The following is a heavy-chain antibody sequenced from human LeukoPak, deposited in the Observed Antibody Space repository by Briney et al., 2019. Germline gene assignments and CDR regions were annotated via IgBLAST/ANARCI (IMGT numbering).Heavy chain of an antibody. J-gene: IGHJ4*02. CDR2: ISWNSGSL. Sequence: GGSLRLSCAASGFTFDDYAMHWVRQAPGKGLEWVSGISWNSGSLGYADSVKGRFTISRDNAKNSLYLQMNSLRAEDMALYYCAKGKESAVAGYYFDYWGQGTLVTVSS. CDR3: AKGKESAVAGYYFDY. CDR1: GFTFDDYA. V-gene: IGHV3-9*03. D-gene: IGHD6-19*01.